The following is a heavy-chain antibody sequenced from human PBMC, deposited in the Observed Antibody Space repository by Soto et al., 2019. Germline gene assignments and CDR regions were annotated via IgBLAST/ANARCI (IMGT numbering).Heavy chain of an antibody. CDR3: TQDGGSRDWLTVN. J-gene: IGHJ4*02. Sequence: EVQLLESGGDLVQPAGSLRLSCAASGFTFTSYAMSWIRQAPGKGLEWVSAITGGGDNTYYADSVKGRFTISRDNSKNTLYLQMNRLRAEDTAFYYCTQDGGSRDWLTVNWGQGTLVTVSS. CDR1: GFTFTSYA. D-gene: IGHD3-9*01. CDR2: ITGGGDNT. V-gene: IGHV3-23*01.